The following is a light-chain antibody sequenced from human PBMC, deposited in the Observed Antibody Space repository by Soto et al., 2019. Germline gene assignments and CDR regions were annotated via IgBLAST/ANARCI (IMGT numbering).Light chain of an antibody. CDR1: LSVSVY. CDR2: DAS. J-gene: IGKJ5*01. Sequence: VLTQSPATLSLSPGERATLSCRTSLSVSVYLDWYQQKPGQAPRLLISDASNRATGIPARFSGSGSGTDFTLTISSLEPEDFAVYYCHQRQYWPPITFGQGTRRRL. CDR3: HQRQYWPPIT. V-gene: IGKV3-11*01.